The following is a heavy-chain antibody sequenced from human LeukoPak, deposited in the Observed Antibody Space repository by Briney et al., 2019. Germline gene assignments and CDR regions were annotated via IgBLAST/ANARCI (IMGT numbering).Heavy chain of an antibody. CDR2: ITGIGHHT. CDR3: GKGLPEHRFDP. CDR1: LFTFSNYA. J-gene: IGHJ5*02. V-gene: IGHV3-23*01. D-gene: IGHD1-14*01. Sequence: GGTLRLSRAASLFTFSNYALTWVRGAPGKGLEALSAITGIGHHTYYADSPKGRSPISRDTSKNTMYLQMESLRADDTAVYYCGKGLPEHRFDPWGQGTLVIVSS.